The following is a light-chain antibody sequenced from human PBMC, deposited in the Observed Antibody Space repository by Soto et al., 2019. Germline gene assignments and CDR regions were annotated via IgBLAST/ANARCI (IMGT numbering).Light chain of an antibody. CDR3: QQYNNLWT. Sequence: DIVVIQSPATLPLNQGERATLYFTARQSVRSFLAWDQQKPGQAPRLLIYAASTRATGIPARFSGSGSGTEFTLTISSLQSEDFAVYYCQQYNNLWTFGQATNV. V-gene: IGKV3-15*01. CDR2: AAS. J-gene: IGKJ1*01. CDR1: QSVRSF.